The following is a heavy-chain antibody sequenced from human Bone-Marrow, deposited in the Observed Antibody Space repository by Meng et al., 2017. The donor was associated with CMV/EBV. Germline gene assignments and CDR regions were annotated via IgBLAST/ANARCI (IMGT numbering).Heavy chain of an antibody. CDR3: ARVGHYYDSSGYYYPY. D-gene: IGHD3-22*01. V-gene: IGHV1-69*04. Sequence: SVKVSCKASGYTFTNYGISWVRQAPGQGLEWMGRIIPILGIANYAQKFQGRVTITADKSTSTAYMELSSLRSEDTAVYYCARVGHYYDSSGYYYPYWGQGTLVTVSS. CDR2: IIPILGIA. CDR1: GYTFTNYG. J-gene: IGHJ1*01.